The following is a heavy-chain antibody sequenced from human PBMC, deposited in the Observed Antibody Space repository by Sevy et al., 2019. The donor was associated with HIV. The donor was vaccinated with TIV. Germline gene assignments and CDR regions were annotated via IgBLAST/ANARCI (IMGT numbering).Heavy chain of an antibody. D-gene: IGHD3-16*01. CDR2: IKQDGSEK. V-gene: IGHV3-7*03. J-gene: IGHJ5*02. CDR1: GFTFSSYW. CDR3: ASPGGKGFDP. Sequence: GGCLRLSCAASGFTFSSYWMSCVRQAPGKGLERVANIKQDGSEKYYVDSVKGRFTISRDNAKNSLYLQMNSLRAEDTALYYCASPGGKGFDPWGQGTLVIVSS.